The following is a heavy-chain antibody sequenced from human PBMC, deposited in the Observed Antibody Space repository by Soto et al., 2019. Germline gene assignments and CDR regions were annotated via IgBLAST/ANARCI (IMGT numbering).Heavy chain of an antibody. J-gene: IGHJ4*02. CDR3: ATVFEH. CDR2: VDSAGSGT. V-gene: IGHV3-74*01. CDR1: GITFSGFW. Sequence: VPLVESGGGSVQPGGPLRLSCVASGITFSGFWMHWVRQVPGKGLVWVARVDSAGSGTSYADFVKGRFTISRDNAKNTLSLQMDSLRVEDTAVYYCATVFEHWGQGIPVTVSS.